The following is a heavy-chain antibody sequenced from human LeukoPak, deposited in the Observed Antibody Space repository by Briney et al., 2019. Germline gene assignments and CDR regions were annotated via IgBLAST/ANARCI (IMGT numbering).Heavy chain of an antibody. J-gene: IGHJ4*02. V-gene: IGHV1-2*02. Sequence: GASVKVSCKASACTFTDYYIFRVRQAPGQGLEWMGWINCNSGLMRWINPNSGGTDYAQKLQGRVTMTRDTSISTAYMELSGLRSDDTAVYYCARGHSQAASFDYWGQGALVTVSS. D-gene: IGHD6-13*01. CDR2: INCNSGLMRWINPNSGGT. CDR3: ARGHSQAASFDY. CDR1: ACTFTDYY.